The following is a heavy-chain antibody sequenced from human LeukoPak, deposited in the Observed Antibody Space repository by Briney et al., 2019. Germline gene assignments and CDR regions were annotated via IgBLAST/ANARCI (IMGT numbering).Heavy chain of an antibody. V-gene: IGHV3-20*04. Sequence: GGSLRLSCAASGFTFDDYGMSWVRQAPGKGLEWVSGINWNGGSTGYADSVKGRFTISRDNAKNSLYLQMNSLRAEDTALYYCARVSGYYGSGSYSIDAFDIWGQGTMVTVSS. D-gene: IGHD3-10*01. CDR1: GFTFDDYG. CDR2: INWNGGST. CDR3: ARVSGYYGSGSYSIDAFDI. J-gene: IGHJ3*02.